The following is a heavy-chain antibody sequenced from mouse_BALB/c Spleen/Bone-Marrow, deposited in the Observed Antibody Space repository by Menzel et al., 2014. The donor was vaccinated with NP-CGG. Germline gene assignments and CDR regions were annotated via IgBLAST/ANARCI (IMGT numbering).Heavy chain of an antibody. V-gene: IGHV1-9*01. D-gene: IGHD1-1*01. CDR3: ARFYYYGSSYYFDY. Sequence: VKLQESGAELMKPGASVKISCKATGYTFSSYWIEWVKQRPGHGLEWIGEILPGSGSTNYNEKFKGKATFTADTSPNTAYMQLSSLTSEDSAVYYCARFYYYGSSYYFDYWGQGTTLTVSS. CDR1: GYTFSSYW. CDR2: ILPGSGST. J-gene: IGHJ2*01.